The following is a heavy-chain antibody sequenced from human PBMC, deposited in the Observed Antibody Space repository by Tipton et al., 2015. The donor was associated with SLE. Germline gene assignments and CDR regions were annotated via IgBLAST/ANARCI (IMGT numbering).Heavy chain of an antibody. CDR3: ARDSLNWGTYYHGIDV. J-gene: IGHJ6*02. V-gene: IGHV4-59*01. CDR2: VYYVGST. D-gene: IGHD7-27*01. CDR1: GDSIGTYY. Sequence: PGLVKPSETLSLTCTVSGDSIGTYYWNWIRQSPGKGLEWIGNVYYVGSTNYNPSLESRLTISIDTSKNQFSLRLNSVTAADAAVYYCARDSLNWGTYYHGIDVWGQGTTVTVSS.